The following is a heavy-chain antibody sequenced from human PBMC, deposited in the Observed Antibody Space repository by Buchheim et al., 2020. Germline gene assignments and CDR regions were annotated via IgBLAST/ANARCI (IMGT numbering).Heavy chain of an antibody. CDR2: IYYSGRT. Sequence: QLQLQESGPGLVKPSETLSLTCTVSGGSIRSSSYYWGWIRQPPGKGLEWIGSIYYSGRTYYNPSLKSRVTISVDTSKHQFPLKLSAVTAADTAVYYCARDFGVVGNWFDPWGQGTL. D-gene: IGHD3-3*01. J-gene: IGHJ5*02. CDR1: GGSIRSSSYY. CDR3: ARDFGVVGNWFDP. V-gene: IGHV4-39*07.